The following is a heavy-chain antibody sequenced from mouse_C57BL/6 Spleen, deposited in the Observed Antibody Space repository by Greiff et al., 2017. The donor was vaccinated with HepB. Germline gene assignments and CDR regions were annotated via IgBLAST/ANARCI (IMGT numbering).Heavy chain of an antibody. CDR1: GYTFTDYY. D-gene: IGHD4-1*01. CDR2: INPNNGGT. V-gene: IGHV1-26*01. Sequence: VQLQQSGPELVKLGASVKISCKASGYTFTDYYMNWVKQSHGKSLEWIGDINPNNGGTSYNQKFKGKATLTVDKSSSTAYMELRSLTSEDSAVYYCARGGNWSYAMDYWGQGTSVTVSS. CDR3: ARGGNWSYAMDY. J-gene: IGHJ4*01.